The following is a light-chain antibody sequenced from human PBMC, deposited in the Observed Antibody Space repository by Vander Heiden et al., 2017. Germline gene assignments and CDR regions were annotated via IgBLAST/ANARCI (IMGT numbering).Light chain of an antibody. J-gene: IGLJ1*01. CDR2: EGS. V-gene: IGLV2-23*01. CDR1: SNDVGRYTL. Sequence: QSALTQPASVSGSPGQSITISCTVTSNDVGRYTLVSWYQQHPGKAPKLMIYEGSKRPSGVSNRFSGSKSGNTASMTISGLQAEDEADYYCCAYAGSSSYVFGTGTKVTVL. CDR3: CAYAGSSSYV.